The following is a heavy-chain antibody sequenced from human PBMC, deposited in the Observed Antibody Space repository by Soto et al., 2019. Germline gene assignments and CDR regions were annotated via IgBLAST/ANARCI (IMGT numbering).Heavy chain of an antibody. Sequence: GASVKVSCKASGYTFTGYYMHWVRQAPGQGLEWMGWINPNSGGTNYAQKFRGWVTMTRDTSIGTAYMELSRLRSDDTAVYYCAIFILPAGTGAFVIWGQGIRVTV. J-gene: IGHJ3*02. V-gene: IGHV1-2*04. CDR2: INPNSGGT. CDR1: GYTFTGYY. D-gene: IGHD1-7*01. CDR3: AIFILPAGTGAFVI.